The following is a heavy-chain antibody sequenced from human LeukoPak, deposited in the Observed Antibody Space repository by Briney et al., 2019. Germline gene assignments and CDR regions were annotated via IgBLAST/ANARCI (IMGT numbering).Heavy chain of an antibody. J-gene: IGHJ4*02. CDR1: GGSISSGDYY. D-gene: IGHD6-13*01. CDR3: ARALAYSSSWYDY. V-gene: IGHV4-30-4*08. Sequence: SQTLSLTCTVSGGSISSGDYYWSWIRQPPGKGLAWIGYIYYSGSTYYNPSLKSRVTVSVDTSKNQFSLKLSSVTAADTAVYYCARALAYSSSWYDYWGQGTLVTVSP. CDR2: IYYSGST.